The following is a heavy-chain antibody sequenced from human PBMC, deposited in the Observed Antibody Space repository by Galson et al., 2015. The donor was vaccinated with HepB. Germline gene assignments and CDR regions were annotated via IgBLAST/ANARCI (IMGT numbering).Heavy chain of an antibody. V-gene: IGHV3-11*06. D-gene: IGHD2-21*02. J-gene: IGHJ4*02. CDR2: ISSSSSYT. CDR3: ARDGDVVVTALYYFDY. CDR1: GFTFSDYY. Sequence: SLRLSCAASGFTFSDYYMSWIRQAPGKGLEWVSYISSSSSYTNYADSVKGRFTISSDNAKNSLYLQMNSLRAEDTAVYYCARDGDVVVTALYYFDYWGQGTLVTVSS.